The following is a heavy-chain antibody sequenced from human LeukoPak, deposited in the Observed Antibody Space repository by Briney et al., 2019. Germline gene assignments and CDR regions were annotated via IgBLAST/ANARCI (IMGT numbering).Heavy chain of an antibody. V-gene: IGHV4-59*01. D-gene: IGHD1-1*01. CDR2: ISYSGST. Sequence: SETLSLTCTVSGGSISSYYWSWIRQPPGRGLEWIGYISYSGSTNFNPSLKSRVTISVDTSKNQFSLKLSSATAADTAVYYCAREGTAGTNLNWFDPWGQGTLVTVSS. J-gene: IGHJ5*02. CDR3: AREGTAGTNLNWFDP. CDR1: GGSISSYY.